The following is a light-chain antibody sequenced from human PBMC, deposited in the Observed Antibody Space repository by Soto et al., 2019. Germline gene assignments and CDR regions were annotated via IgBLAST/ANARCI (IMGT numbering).Light chain of an antibody. J-gene: IGKJ2*01. CDR1: QSVATN. CDR2: SAS. CDR3: RQHNHWPS. Sequence: EIVMTQSPATLSVSPGERATLSCRASQSVATNVAWYQQKPGQAPRLLMSSASTRATGTPARFSGSGSGTEFTLTISSLQSEDIAVYYCRQHNHWPSFGQGTNLEIK. V-gene: IGKV3-15*01.